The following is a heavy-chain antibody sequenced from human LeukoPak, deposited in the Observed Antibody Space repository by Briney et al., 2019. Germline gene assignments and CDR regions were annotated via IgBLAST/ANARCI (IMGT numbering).Heavy chain of an antibody. Sequence: SETLSLTCTVSGGSISSSSYSWGWIRQPPGKGLEWIGSIYYSGSTYCNPSLKSRVTISVDTSKNQFSLKLSSVTAADTAMYFCGRQTEDYDLPRCFDLWGRGTLVTVS. J-gene: IGHJ2*01. V-gene: IGHV4-39*01. CDR2: IYYSGST. CDR3: GRQTEDYDLPRCFDL. CDR1: GGSISSSSYS. D-gene: IGHD3-16*01.